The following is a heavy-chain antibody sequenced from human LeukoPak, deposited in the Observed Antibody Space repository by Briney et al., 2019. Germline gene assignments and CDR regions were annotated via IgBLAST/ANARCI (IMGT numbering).Heavy chain of an antibody. CDR2: ISGSGGST. CDR1: GFTFNSYG. CDR3: ARGADGVSSNSRGWFDP. D-gene: IGHD2-15*01. J-gene: IGHJ5*02. Sequence: GGTLRLSCAASGFTFNSYGMNWVRQAPGKGLEWVSAISGSGGSTYYADSVKGRFTISRDNARNSLYLQMNTLRAEDTAVYSCARGADGVSSNSRGWFDPWGQGTLVTVSS. V-gene: IGHV3-21*01.